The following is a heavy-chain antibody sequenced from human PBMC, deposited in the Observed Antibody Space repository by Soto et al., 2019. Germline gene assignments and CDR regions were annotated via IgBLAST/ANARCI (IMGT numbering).Heavy chain of an antibody. D-gene: IGHD3-10*01. Sequence: PVGSLRLSFAASGFTLSSYWMSWVRQAPGKGPEWVANIKQDGSEKYYVDSVKGRFTISRDNAKNSLYLQMNSLRAEDTAVYYCASGLLVRDNPYEYYGMDVWGQGTTVTVS. J-gene: IGHJ6*02. V-gene: IGHV3-7*01. CDR2: IKQDGSEK. CDR1: GFTLSSYW. CDR3: ASGLLVRDNPYEYYGMDV.